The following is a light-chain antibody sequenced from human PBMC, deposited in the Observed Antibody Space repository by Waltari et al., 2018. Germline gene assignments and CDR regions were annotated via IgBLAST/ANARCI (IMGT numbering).Light chain of an antibody. V-gene: IGLV2-23*02. CDR3: CSYAGSSPYV. CDR1: SSDVGSYNL. Sequence: QSALTQPASVSGSPGQSLPIPCTGTSSDVGSYNLFSWYQQHPGKAPKLMIYEVSKRPSGFSNRFSGSKSGNTASLTISGLQAEDEADYYCCSYAGSSPYVFGTGTKVTVL. CDR2: EVS. J-gene: IGLJ1*01.